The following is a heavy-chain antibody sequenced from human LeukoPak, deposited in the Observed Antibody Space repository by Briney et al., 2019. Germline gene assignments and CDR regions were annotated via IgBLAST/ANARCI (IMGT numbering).Heavy chain of an antibody. V-gene: IGHV3-74*01. J-gene: IGHJ4*02. D-gene: IGHD6-13*01. Sequence: GGSLRLSCAASGFTFSGFGMNWVRQAPGKGLVWVSRINSDGSSTSYADSVKGRITISRDNAKNTLYLQMNSLRAEDTAVYYCARDPFRSWYGVRYFDYWGQGTLVTVPS. CDR3: ARDPFRSWYGVRYFDY. CDR1: GFTFSGFG. CDR2: INSDGSST.